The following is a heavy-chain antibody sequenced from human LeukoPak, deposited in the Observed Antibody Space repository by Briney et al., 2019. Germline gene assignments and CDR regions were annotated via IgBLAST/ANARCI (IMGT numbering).Heavy chain of an antibody. CDR3: AKFVHSSSWYDFFDY. V-gene: IGHV3-23*01. Sequence: PGGTLRLSCAASGFTFSSYAMSWVRQAPGKGLEWVSAISGSGGSTYYADSVKGRFTISRDNSKNTLYLQMNSLRAEDTAVYYCAKFVHSSSWYDFFDYWGQGTLVTVSS. CDR2: ISGSGGST. CDR1: GFTFSSYA. D-gene: IGHD6-13*01. J-gene: IGHJ4*02.